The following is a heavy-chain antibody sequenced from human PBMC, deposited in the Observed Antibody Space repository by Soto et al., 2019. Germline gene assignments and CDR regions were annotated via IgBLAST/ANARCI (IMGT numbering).Heavy chain of an antibody. J-gene: IGHJ4*02. CDR2: IYYSGST. CDR3: ARAHYDILTGYYSDDH. V-gene: IGHV4-59*01. D-gene: IGHD3-9*01. CDR1: GGSISSYY. Sequence: PSETLSLTCTVSGGSISSYYWSWIRQPPGKGLEWIGYIYYSGSTNYNPSLKSRVTISVDTSKNQFSLKLSSVTAADTAVYYCARAHYDILTGYYSDDHWGQGTLVTVSS.